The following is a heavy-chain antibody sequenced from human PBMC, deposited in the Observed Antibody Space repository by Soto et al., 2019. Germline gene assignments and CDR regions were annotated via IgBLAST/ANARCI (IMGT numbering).Heavy chain of an antibody. CDR2: IRSKAYGGTT. Sequence: GSLRLSCAAAGFTFGDYAMSWFRQAPGKGLEWVGFIRSKAYGGTTEYAASVKGRFTISRGDSKSIAYLQMNSLKTEDTAVYYCTRDSTIFGVVSTFDYWGRGNLVTVS. CDR3: TRDSTIFGVVSTFDY. D-gene: IGHD3-3*01. J-gene: IGHJ4*02. CDR1: GFTFGDYA. V-gene: IGHV3-49*03.